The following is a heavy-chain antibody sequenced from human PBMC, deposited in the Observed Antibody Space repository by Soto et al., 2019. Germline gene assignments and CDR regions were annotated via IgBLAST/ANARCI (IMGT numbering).Heavy chain of an antibody. D-gene: IGHD6-6*01. V-gene: IGHV3-30-3*01. CDR1: GFTFSSYA. CDR3: ARGPGIAAQGFVDY. J-gene: IGHJ4*02. Sequence: QARLVESGGGVVQPGRSLRLSCAASGFTFSSYAMHWVRQAPGKGLEWVAVISYDGSNKYYADSVKGRFTISRDNSKNTLYLQMNSLRAEDTAVYYCARGPGIAAQGFVDYWGQGTLVTVSS. CDR2: ISYDGSNK.